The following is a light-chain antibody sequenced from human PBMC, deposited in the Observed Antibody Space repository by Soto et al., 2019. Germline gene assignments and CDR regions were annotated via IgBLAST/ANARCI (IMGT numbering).Light chain of an antibody. CDR1: SSDVGAYNY. CDR2: EVT. CDR3: SSYATSNNVV. J-gene: IGLJ2*01. Sequence: QSALTQPPSASGSPGQSVTISCTGTSSDVGAYNYVSWYQQHPGKAPKLMIYEVTERPSGVPDRFSGSKSGNTASLTVSGLQAEDEADYYCSSYATSNNVVFGGGTQLTVL. V-gene: IGLV2-8*01.